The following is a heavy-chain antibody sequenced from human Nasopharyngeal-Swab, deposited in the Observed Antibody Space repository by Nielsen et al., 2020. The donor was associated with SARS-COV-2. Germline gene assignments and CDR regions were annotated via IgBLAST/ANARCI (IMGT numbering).Heavy chain of an antibody. V-gene: IGHV4-39*01. CDR3: ARRLVGATTEPFDY. CDR1: GGSISSSSYY. Sequence: SETLSLTCTVSGGSISSSSYYWGWIRQPPGKGLEWIGSIYYSGSTYYNPSLKSRVTISVDTSKNQFSLKLSSVTAVDTAVYYCARRLVGATTEPFDYWGQGTLVTVSS. D-gene: IGHD1-26*01. CDR2: IYYSGST. J-gene: IGHJ4*02.